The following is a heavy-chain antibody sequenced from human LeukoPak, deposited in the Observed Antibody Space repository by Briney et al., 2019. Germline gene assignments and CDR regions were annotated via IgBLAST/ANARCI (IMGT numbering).Heavy chain of an antibody. J-gene: IGHJ6*03. D-gene: IGHD1-26*01. CDR1: GYSISSGYY. Sequence: SETLSLTCAVSGYSISSGYYWGWIRQPPGKGLEWIGNIHHSGSTYYNPSLKSRVTISVGTSKNQFSLKLSSVTAADTAVYYCARDPRVVGASYYYYYMDVWGKGTKVTVSS. CDR3: ARDPRVVGASYYYYYMDV. CDR2: IHHSGST. V-gene: IGHV4-38-2*02.